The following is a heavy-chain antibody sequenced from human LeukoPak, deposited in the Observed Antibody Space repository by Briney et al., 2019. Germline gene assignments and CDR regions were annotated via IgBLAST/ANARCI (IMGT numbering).Heavy chain of an antibody. Sequence: GGSLRLSCAASGFTFSGYAMSWVRQAPGKGLEWVSAISGSGGSTYYADSVKGRFTISRDNSKNTLYLQMNSLRAEDTAVYYCAKLPEVVITTSPDYWGQGTLVTVSS. CDR3: AKLPEVVITTSPDY. CDR1: GFTFSGYA. V-gene: IGHV3-23*01. D-gene: IGHD3-22*01. J-gene: IGHJ4*02. CDR2: ISGSGGST.